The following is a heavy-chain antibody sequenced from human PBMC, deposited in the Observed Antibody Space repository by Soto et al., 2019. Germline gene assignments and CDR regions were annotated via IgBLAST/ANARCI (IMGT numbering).Heavy chain of an antibody. J-gene: IGHJ4*02. V-gene: IGHV1-18*01. CDR2: ISTYNGNT. Sequence: QVQLVQSGAEVKKPGASVKVSCKTSGYTFTNFGVSWVRQAPGQGLERMGWISTYNGNTNCAQKLQGSVTLTTDTSTSTAYMALRSRRSDDTAVYSCARGGPPIDYWGQGTLLTLSS. CDR3: ARGGPPIDY. D-gene: IGHD3-16*01. CDR1: GYTFTNFG.